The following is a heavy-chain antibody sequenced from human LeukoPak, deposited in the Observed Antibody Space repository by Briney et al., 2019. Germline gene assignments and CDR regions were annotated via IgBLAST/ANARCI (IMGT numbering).Heavy chain of an antibody. D-gene: IGHD3-10*01. Sequence: ASVKVSCKASGYTFTGYYMHWVRQASGQGLEWMGWINPNSGGTNYAQKFQGRVTMTRDTSISTAYMELSRLRSDDTAVYYCARSDGSGSYYNVDPYNWFDPWGQGTLVTVSS. CDR1: GYTFTGYY. V-gene: IGHV1-2*02. CDR3: ARSDGSGSYYNVDPYNWFDP. CDR2: INPNSGGT. J-gene: IGHJ5*02.